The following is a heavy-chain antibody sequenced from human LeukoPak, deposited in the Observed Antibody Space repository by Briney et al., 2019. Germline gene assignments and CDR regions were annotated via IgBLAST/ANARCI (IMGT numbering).Heavy chain of an antibody. J-gene: IGHJ4*02. CDR2: IYHTGST. D-gene: IGHD2-15*01. CDR3: ASGGSWEGHDN. V-gene: IGHV4-4*02. CDR1: GFNFSIHG. Sequence: GSLRLSWAASGFNFSIHGMTWVRQAPGKGLEWIGEIYHTGSTNYNPSLKSRVTISVDESRNQLSLKLNSATAADTAVYYCASGGSWEGHDNWGQGTLVTVSS.